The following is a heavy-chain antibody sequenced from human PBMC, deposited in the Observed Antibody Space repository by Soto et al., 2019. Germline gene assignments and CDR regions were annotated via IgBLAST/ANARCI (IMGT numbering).Heavy chain of an antibody. CDR2: IYYSGST. J-gene: IGHJ5*02. Sequence: SETLSLTCTVSGGSISSGGYYWSWIRQHPGKGLEWIGYIYYSGSTYYNPSLKSRVTISVDTSKNQFSLKLSSVTAADTAVYYCARVGGDDFWSGRNWFDPWGQGTLVTVPQ. D-gene: IGHD3-3*01. CDR1: GGSISSGGYY. CDR3: ARVGGDDFWSGRNWFDP. V-gene: IGHV4-31*03.